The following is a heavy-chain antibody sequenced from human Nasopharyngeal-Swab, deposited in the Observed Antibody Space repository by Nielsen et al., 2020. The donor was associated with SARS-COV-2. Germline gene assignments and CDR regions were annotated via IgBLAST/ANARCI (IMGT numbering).Heavy chain of an antibody. CDR2: INSDGSST. J-gene: IGHJ4*02. Sequence: GESLKISCAASGFTFSSYLMHWVRQAPGKGLVWVSRINSDGSSTSYADSVKGRFTISRDNAKKTLYLQMNSLRAEDTAVYYCARYSSSWGFFDFWGQGTLVTFSS. D-gene: IGHD6-13*01. CDR3: ARYSSSWGFFDF. V-gene: IGHV3-74*01. CDR1: GFTFSSYL.